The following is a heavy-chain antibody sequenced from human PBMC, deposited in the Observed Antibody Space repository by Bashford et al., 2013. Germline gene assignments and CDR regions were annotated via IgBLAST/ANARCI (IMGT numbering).Heavy chain of an antibody. D-gene: IGHD2-2*01. V-gene: IGHV1-18*04. CDR1: GYIFARYG. Sequence: ASVKVSCKASGYIFARYGINWVRQAPGQGLEWMGWISGYNGNTVFSEKFQGRLIMTTDTSTSTAYMELRSLTSDDTAIYYCAREGYCSSTSCYGALDYWGQGTLVTVSS. CDR2: ISGYNGNT. CDR3: AREGYCSSTSCYGALDY. J-gene: IGHJ4*02.